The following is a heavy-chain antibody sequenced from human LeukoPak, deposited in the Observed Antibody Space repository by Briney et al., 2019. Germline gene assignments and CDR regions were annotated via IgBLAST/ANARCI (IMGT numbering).Heavy chain of an antibody. CDR3: ARGRTTVTTQRYFDL. CDR2: ISAYNGDT. J-gene: IGHJ2*01. V-gene: IGHV1-18*01. CDR1: GYTFTSYG. D-gene: IGHD4-11*01. Sequence: ASVKVSCKTSGYTFTSYGISWVRQAPGQGLEWMGWISAYNGDTNYAQNLQGRVTMTTDTSTSTAYMELRGLRSDDTAVYYCARGRTTVTTQRYFDLWGRGTLVTVSS.